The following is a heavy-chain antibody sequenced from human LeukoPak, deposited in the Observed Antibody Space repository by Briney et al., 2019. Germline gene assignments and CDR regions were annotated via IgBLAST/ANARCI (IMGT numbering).Heavy chain of an antibody. CDR1: GVSISSSSYY. V-gene: IGHV4-39*01. CDR2: IFYSGTT. CDR3: ARSQDPFDY. J-gene: IGHJ4*02. Sequence: SETLSLTCTVSGVSISSSSYYWDWIRQPPGKGLEWIGNIFYSGTTYYTPSLKSRVTISVDTSKNQYSLKLSSVTAADTAVYYCARSQDPFDYWGQGTLVTVSS.